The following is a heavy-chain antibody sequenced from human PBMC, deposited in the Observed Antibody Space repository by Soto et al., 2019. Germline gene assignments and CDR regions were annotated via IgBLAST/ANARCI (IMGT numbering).Heavy chain of an antibody. J-gene: IGHJ3*01. CDR3: ARRASR. V-gene: IGHV3-48*03. CDR2: IHPSGQPI. Sequence: EVQLVESGGGLIQPGGSLRLSCAASGFTFSTSEMYWVRQAPGKGLEWVSYIHPSGQPIFYADSVKGRFTISRDNAKNSLYLQMSILSAEDSAVSYCARRASRWGQGTMVTVSS. D-gene: IGHD1-26*01. CDR1: GFTFSTSE.